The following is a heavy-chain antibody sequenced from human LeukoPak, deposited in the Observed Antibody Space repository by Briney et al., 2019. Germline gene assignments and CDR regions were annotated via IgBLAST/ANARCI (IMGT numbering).Heavy chain of an antibody. V-gene: IGHV1-18*01. D-gene: IGHD2-8*01. CDR2: ISAYNGET. CDR1: GHTFSSFG. CDR3: ARDNEGLRFRD. J-gene: IGHJ4*02. Sequence: ASVKVSCKASGHTFSSFGISWVRQAPGQGLEWMGWISAYNGETNYAQKLQGRVTMTTDTSTSTAYMELRSLTSDDTAVYHCARDNEGLRFRDWGQGTLVTVSS.